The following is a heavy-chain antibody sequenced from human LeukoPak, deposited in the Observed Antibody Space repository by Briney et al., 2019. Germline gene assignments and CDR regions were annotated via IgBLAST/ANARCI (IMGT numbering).Heavy chain of an antibody. Sequence: SETLSLTCAVYGGSFSGYYWSWIRQPPGKGLEWIGEINHSGSTYYNPSLKSRVTISVDTSKNQFSLKLSSVTAADTAVCYCARVDYYYYMDVWGKGTTVTISS. CDR3: ARVDYYYYMDV. CDR1: GGSFSGYY. J-gene: IGHJ6*03. V-gene: IGHV4-34*01. CDR2: INHSGST.